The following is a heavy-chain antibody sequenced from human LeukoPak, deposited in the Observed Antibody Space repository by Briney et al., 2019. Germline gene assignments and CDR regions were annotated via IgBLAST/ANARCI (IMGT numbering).Heavy chain of an antibody. CDR1: GGSISSSSYY. V-gene: IGHV4-39*07. CDR3: VRDGWTGSFLSWFHP. Sequence: SETLSLTCTVSGGSISSSSYYWGWIRQPPGKGLEWIGSISQTGSTSYNPSLKSRVTMSIDTSNNQISLNLTPVTAADTAVYYCVRDGWTGSFLSWFHPWGRGTLVIVSS. J-gene: IGHJ5*02. CDR2: ISQTGST. D-gene: IGHD3/OR15-3a*01.